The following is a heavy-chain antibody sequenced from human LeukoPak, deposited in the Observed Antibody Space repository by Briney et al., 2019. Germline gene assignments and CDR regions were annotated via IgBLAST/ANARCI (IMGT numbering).Heavy chain of an antibody. D-gene: IGHD3-10*01. CDR1: GGSISSGSYY. J-gene: IGHJ5*02. CDR3: ARDAMVRGVISGPNWFDP. V-gene: IGHV4-61*02. Sequence: SETLSLTCTVSGGSISSGSYYWSWIRQPAGKGLEWIGRIYTSGSTNYNPSLKSRVTMSVDTSKNQFSLKLSSVTAADTAVYYCARDAMVRGVISGPNWFDPWGQGTLVTVSS. CDR2: IYTSGST.